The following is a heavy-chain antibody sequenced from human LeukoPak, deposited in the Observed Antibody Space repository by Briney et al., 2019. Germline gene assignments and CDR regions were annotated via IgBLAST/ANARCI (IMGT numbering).Heavy chain of an antibody. CDR1: GFTFSSYG. V-gene: IGHV3-30*02. CDR3: AKDSGFIAVAANGDIDY. D-gene: IGHD6-19*01. CDR2: IRYDGSNK. J-gene: IGHJ4*02. Sequence: GGSLRLPCAASGFTFSSYGMHWVRQAPGKGLEWVAFIRYDGSNKYYADSVKGRFTISRDNSKNTLYLQMNSLRAEDTAVYYCAKDSGFIAVAANGDIDYWGQGTLVTVSS.